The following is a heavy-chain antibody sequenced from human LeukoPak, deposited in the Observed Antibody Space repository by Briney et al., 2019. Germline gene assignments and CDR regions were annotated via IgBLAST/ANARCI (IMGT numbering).Heavy chain of an antibody. J-gene: IGHJ4*02. CDR2: INSDGSST. V-gene: IGHV3-74*01. CDR1: GFTFSSYW. Sequence: GGSLRLSCAASGFTFSSYWMHWVRQAPGKGLVWVSRINSDGSSTSYADSVKGRFTISRDNAKNTLYLQMNSLRAEDTAVYYCATSEVRWELLKWGQGTLVTVSS. D-gene: IGHD1-26*01. CDR3: ATSEVRWELLK.